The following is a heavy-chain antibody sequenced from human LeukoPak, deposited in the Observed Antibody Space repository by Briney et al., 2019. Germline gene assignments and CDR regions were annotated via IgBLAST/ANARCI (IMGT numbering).Heavy chain of an antibody. CDR2: IIPIFGTA. J-gene: IGHJ6*03. CDR1: VGTFSSYA. D-gene: IGHD2/OR15-2a*01. Sequence: GASVKVSCKASVGTFSSYAISWVRQAPGQGLEWMGRIIPIFGTANYAQKFQGRVTITTDESTSTAYMELSSLRSEDTAVYYCARDTIIRGYMDVWGKGTTVTVSS. CDR3: ARDTIIRGYMDV. V-gene: IGHV1-69*05.